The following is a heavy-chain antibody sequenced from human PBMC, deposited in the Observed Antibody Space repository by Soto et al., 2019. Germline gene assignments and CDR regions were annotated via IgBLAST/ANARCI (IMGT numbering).Heavy chain of an antibody. D-gene: IGHD3-10*01. CDR1: GSPISSYY. Sequence: SETLSLTCTVSGSPISSYYWSWFRQPPGQGLEWVGYIYYTGTTTYNPSLKSRVSISVDASKSQFSLNLRSVTAADTAVYYCARRRHPLGHGSGSYGYWGQGTLVTVSS. V-gene: IGHV4-59*12. CDR2: IYYTGTT. CDR3: ARRRHPLGHGSGSYGY. J-gene: IGHJ4*02.